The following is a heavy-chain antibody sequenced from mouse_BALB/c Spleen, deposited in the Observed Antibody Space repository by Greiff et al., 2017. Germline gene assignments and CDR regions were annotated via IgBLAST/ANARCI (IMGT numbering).Heavy chain of an antibody. CDR2: ISNGGGST. Sequence: EVQGVESGGGLVQPGGSLKLSCAASGFTFSSYTMSWVRQTPEKRLEWVAYISNGGGSTYYPDTVKGRFTISRDNAKNTLYLQMSSLKSEDTAMYYCARGGRYAMDYWGQGTSVTVAS. CDR3: ARGGRYAMDY. CDR1: GFTFSSYT. J-gene: IGHJ4*01. V-gene: IGHV5-12-2*01.